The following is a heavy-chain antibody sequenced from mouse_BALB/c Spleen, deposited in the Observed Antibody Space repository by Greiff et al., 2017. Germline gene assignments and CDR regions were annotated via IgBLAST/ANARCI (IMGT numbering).Heavy chain of an antibody. Sequence: VKLMESGAELVRPGASVTLSCKASGYTFTDYEMHWVKQTPVHGLEWIGAIDPETGGTAYNQKFKGKATLTADKSSSTAYMELRSLTSEDSAVYYCTRRYGNYNAMDYWGQGTSVTVSS. CDR1: GYTFTDYE. V-gene: IGHV1-15*01. CDR3: TRRYGNYNAMDY. D-gene: IGHD2-10*02. J-gene: IGHJ4*01. CDR2: IDPETGGT.